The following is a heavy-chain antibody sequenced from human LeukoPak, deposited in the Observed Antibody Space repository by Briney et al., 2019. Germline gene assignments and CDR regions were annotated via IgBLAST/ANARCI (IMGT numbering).Heavy chain of an antibody. CDR2: ILYDGRNQ. J-gene: IGHJ4*02. CDR1: GFTFSSYG. Sequence: GGSLRLSCAASGFTFSSYGMRLVRQAPSKGPGVVAVILYDGRNQFYADSVKGRGTISRDISKKTLYLEVNSRRAEDKAVYYRATDGLIAVAGLLDYWGQGTLVTVSS. CDR3: ATDGLIAVAGLLDY. D-gene: IGHD6-19*01. V-gene: IGHV3-30*02.